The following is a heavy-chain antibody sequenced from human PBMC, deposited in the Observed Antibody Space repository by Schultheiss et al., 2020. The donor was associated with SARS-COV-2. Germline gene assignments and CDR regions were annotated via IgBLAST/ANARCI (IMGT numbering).Heavy chain of an antibody. CDR1: GFSLSTSGMC. Sequence: SGPTLVKPTQTLTLTCTFSGFSLSTSGMCVSWIRQPPGKALEWLALIDWDDDKYYSTSLKTRLTISKDTSKNQVVLTMTNMDPVDTATYYCARIQGGAKDYYYYGMDVWGQGTTVTVSS. CDR3: ARIQGGAKDYYYYGMDV. D-gene: IGHD2-21*01. V-gene: IGHV2-70*01. CDR2: IDWDDDK. J-gene: IGHJ6*02.